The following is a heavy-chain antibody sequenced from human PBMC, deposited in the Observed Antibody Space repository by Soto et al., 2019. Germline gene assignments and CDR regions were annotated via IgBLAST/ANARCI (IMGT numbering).Heavy chain of an antibody. D-gene: IGHD3-22*01. J-gene: IGHJ4*02. CDR1: GFTFSSYA. CDR2: ISGSGGST. V-gene: IGHV3-23*01. CDR3: AKLEIVVVMMRGYFDY. Sequence: PGGSLRLSCAASGFTFSSYAMSWVRQAPVKGLEWVSAISGSGGSTYYADSVKGRFTISRDNSKNTLYLQMNSLRAEDTAVYYCAKLEIVVVMMRGYFDYWGQGTLVTVSS.